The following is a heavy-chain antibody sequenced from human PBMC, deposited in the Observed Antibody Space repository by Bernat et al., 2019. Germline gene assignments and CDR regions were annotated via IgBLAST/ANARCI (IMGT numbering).Heavy chain of an antibody. J-gene: IGHJ6*02. D-gene: IGHD1-1*01. CDR2: IIPILGIA. Sequence: QVQLVQSGAEVKKPGSSVKVSCKASGGTFSSYAISWVRQAPGQGLEWMGRIIPILGIANYAQKFQGRGTITADKSTRTAYMELSSLRSEDTAVYYCARDVDWNDVGYYYYGMDVWGQGTTVTVSS. V-gene: IGHV1-69*04. CDR1: GGTFSSYA. CDR3: ARDVDWNDVGYYYYGMDV.